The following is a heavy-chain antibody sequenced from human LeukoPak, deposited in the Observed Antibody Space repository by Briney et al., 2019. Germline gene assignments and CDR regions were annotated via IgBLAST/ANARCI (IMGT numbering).Heavy chain of an antibody. J-gene: IGHJ5*02. D-gene: IGHD2-15*01. CDR1: EYTFTCYY. Sequence: ASVKVSCKASEYTFTCYYMHWVRQAPGQGHEWMGWINPNSGGTNYAQKFQGSVTITMDTSISTAYMDLSRLRSYETAVYYCARDHCSGGSCYSGVNWFDPWGQGTLVTVSS. CDR3: ARDHCSGGSCYSGVNWFDP. V-gene: IGHV1-2*02. CDR2: INPNSGGT.